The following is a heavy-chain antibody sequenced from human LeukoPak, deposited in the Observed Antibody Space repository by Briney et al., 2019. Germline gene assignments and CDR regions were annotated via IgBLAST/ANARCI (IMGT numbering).Heavy chain of an antibody. CDR2: ISWDGGST. CDR1: GFTFSSYS. CDR3: AKDISYGSGSYCDY. Sequence: GGSLRLSCAASGFTFSSYSMNWVRQAPGKGLEWVSLISWDGGSTYYADSVKGRFTISRDNSKNSLYLQMNSLITEDTALYYCAKDISYGSGSYCDYWGQGTLVTVSS. D-gene: IGHD3-10*01. V-gene: IGHV3-43*01. J-gene: IGHJ4*02.